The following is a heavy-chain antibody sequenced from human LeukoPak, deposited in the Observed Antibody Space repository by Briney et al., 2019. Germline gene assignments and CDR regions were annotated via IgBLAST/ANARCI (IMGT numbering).Heavy chain of an antibody. CDR2: ISDSGDGT. CDR3: AKGSSSWYPFDY. D-gene: IGHD6-13*01. Sequence: GGSLRLSCAASGFTFRTYAMSWVRQAPGKGLEWVSGISDSGDGTYYAESVKGRFTISRDNSKNTVFLQMNSLRADDTAVYYCAKGSSSWYPFDYWGQGTLVTVSS. J-gene: IGHJ4*02. CDR1: GFTFRTYA. V-gene: IGHV3-23*01.